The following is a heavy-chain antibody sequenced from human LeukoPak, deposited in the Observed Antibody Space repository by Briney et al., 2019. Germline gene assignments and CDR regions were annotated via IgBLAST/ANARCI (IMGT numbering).Heavy chain of an antibody. J-gene: IGHJ5*02. V-gene: IGHV3-33*01. D-gene: IGHD6-13*01. Sequence: PGRALRLSCAASRFTFSSYGMHWVRQAPGKGLAWVAVIWYDGSNKFYADSVKGRFTISRDNSKNTLYLQMNSLRAEDTAVYYCAREYSAGWFDPCGQGTLVTVSS. CDR1: RFTFSSYG. CDR3: AREYSAGWFDP. CDR2: IWYDGSNK.